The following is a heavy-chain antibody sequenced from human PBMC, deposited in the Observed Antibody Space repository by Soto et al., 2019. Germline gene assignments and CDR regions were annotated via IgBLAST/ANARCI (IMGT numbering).Heavy chain of an antibody. Sequence: QVHLQQWGAGLLKPSETLSLTCAVNGGVFNGYYWRWIRPSPGKGLQWIGEINHSGSVDYNPSLKGRVTFSIATSTKQFSLALSSVTAADTAVYSCARAGAALVRGSIGGFDYWGQGTVVTVSS. J-gene: IGHJ4*02. V-gene: IGHV4-34*01. CDR2: INHSGSV. CDR3: ARAGAALVRGSIGGFDY. CDR1: GGVFNGYY. D-gene: IGHD3-10*01.